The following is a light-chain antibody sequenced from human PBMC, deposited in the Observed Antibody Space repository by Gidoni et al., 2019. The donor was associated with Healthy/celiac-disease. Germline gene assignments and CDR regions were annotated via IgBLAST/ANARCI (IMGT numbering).Light chain of an antibody. CDR3: MQALQTPLT. V-gene: IGKV2-28*01. CDR2: LGS. Sequence: DIWMTQSPLSLPVTPGEPASISRRSSQSRLHSNGYNYLDWYLQKPGQSPQLLIHLGSNRASGVPDRFSGSGSGTDFTLKISRVEAEDVGVYYCMQALQTPLTFGGGTKVEIK. CDR1: QSRLHSNGYNY. J-gene: IGKJ4*01.